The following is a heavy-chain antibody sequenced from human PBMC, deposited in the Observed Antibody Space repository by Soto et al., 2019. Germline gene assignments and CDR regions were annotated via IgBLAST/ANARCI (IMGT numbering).Heavy chain of an antibody. CDR3: ASCRSGGRCYSHYYYMDV. D-gene: IGHD2-15*01. CDR1: GYTFTNFD. Sequence: GASVKVSCKASGYTFTNFDVNWVRQATGQGLEWMGWMNPNSGNTAYAQKFQGRVTMTRNTSISTAYMELSSLRSVETAVYYCASCRSGGRCYSHYYYMDVWGTGTTVTVSS. J-gene: IGHJ6*03. CDR2: MNPNSGNT. V-gene: IGHV1-8*01.